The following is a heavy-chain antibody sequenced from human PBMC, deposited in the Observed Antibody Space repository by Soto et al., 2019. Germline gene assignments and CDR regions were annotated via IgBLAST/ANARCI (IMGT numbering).Heavy chain of an antibody. J-gene: IGHJ4*02. V-gene: IGHV4-59*01. CDR1: GGSISTYY. Sequence: QVQLQESGPGLVKPSETLSLTCTVSGGSISTYYWSWIRQPPGKGLEWIGYIYYSGSTNYNPSLKSRVPISVDTSKNQFSLKLSSVTAADTAVYYCARGDYDFLTGYYKTAYFDYWGQGTLVTVSS. CDR3: ARGDYDFLTGYYKTAYFDY. D-gene: IGHD3-9*01. CDR2: IYYSGST.